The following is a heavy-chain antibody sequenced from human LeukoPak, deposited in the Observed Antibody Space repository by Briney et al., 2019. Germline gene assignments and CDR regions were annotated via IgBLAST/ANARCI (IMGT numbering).Heavy chain of an antibody. CDR2: INHSGST. J-gene: IGHJ6*02. V-gene: IGHV4-34*01. CDR3: ARGLSRSHYYYDSSGYPYYYYYGMDV. CDR1: GGSFSGYY. D-gene: IGHD3-22*01. Sequence: SETLSLTCAVYGGSFSGYYWSWIRQPPGKGLEWIGEINHSGSTNYNPSLKSRVTISEDTSKNQFSLKLSSVTAADTAVYYWARGLSRSHYYYDSSGYPYYYYYGMDVWGQGTTVTVSS.